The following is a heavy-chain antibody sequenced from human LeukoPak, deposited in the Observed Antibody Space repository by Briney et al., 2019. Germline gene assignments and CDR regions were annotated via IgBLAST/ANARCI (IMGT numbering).Heavy chain of an antibody. D-gene: IGHD3-22*01. CDR2: ISSSSSYI. CDR1: GFTFSSYS. J-gene: IGHJ3*02. CDR3: TSNTPMYYYDSSGYYVAFDI. V-gene: IGHV3-21*03. Sequence: GGSLRLSCAASGFTFSSYSMNWVRQAPGKGLEWVSSISSSSSYIYYADSVKGRFTISRDNAKNSLYLQMNSLRAEDTAVYYCTSNTPMYYYDSSGYYVAFDIWGQGTMVTVSS.